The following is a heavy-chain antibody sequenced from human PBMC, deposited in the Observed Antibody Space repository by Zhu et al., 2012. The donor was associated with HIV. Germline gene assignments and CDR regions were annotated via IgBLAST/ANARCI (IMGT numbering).Heavy chain of an antibody. D-gene: IGHD1-26*01. V-gene: IGHV4-38-2*01. CDR2: IYLSGST. Sequence: QVQLQESGPGLVKPSETLSVTCAVSDFSINNGYYWGWIRQSPGKGLEWIGNIYLSGSTYYNPSLKSRVTISVDTSNNKFSLNLSSVTVADTAVYYCARHATLYSGNFYYYMDVWGKGTTVTVSS. J-gene: IGHJ6*03. CDR3: ARHATLYSGNFYYYMDV. CDR1: DFSINNGYY.